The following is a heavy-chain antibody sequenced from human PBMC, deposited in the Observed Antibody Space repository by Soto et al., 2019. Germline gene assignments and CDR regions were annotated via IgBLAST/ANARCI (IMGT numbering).Heavy chain of an antibody. CDR3: ARARIVANFYFYYGMDV. V-gene: IGHV3-53*01. D-gene: IGHD5-12*01. CDR1: GFNVSGDC. Sequence: PGGSLRLSCAASGFNVSGDCMTWVRQAPGKGLEWVSVISSTGGTYYADSVKGRFTISRDNSKNTLDLQMNSLRDEDSAIYYCARARIVANFYFYYGMDVWGHGTTVTVSS. J-gene: IGHJ6*02. CDR2: ISSTGGT.